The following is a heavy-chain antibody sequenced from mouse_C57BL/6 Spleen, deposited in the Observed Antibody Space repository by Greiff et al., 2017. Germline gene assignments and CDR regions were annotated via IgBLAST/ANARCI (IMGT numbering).Heavy chain of an antibody. Sequence: QVQLQQPGAELVRPGTSVKLSCKASGYTFTSYWMHWVKQRPGQGLEWIGVIDPSDSYTNYNQKFKGKATLTVDTSSSTAYMQLSSLTSEDSAVYYCAPNWDDYAMDYWGQGTSVTVSS. CDR2: IDPSDSYT. D-gene: IGHD4-1*01. CDR1: GYTFTSYW. V-gene: IGHV1-59*01. CDR3: APNWDDYAMDY. J-gene: IGHJ4*01.